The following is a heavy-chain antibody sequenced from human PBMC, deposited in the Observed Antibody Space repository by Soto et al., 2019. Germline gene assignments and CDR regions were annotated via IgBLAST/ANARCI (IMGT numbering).Heavy chain of an antibody. CDR2: INPNSGGT. J-gene: IGHJ6*02. CDR3: ARDRGDFLLVPAAMWEWKAPYYYYGMDV. CDR1: GYTFTGYY. D-gene: IGHD2-2*01. V-gene: IGHV1-2*04. Sequence: GASVKVSCKASGYTFTGYYMHWVRQAPGQGLEWMRWINPNSGGTIYAQMFLGWFTLTRVTSISTAYLELSRLRFYDTAVYYCARDRGDFLLVPAAMWEWKAPYYYYGMDVWGQGTTVTVSS.